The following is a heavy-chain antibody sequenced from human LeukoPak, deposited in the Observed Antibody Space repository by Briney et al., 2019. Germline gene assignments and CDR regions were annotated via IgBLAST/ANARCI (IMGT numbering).Heavy chain of an antibody. CDR1: GGSLSGYY. CDR3: ARGPDYYDSSGLEFDY. D-gene: IGHD3-22*01. CDR2: INHSGST. J-gene: IGHJ4*02. Sequence: SETLSLTCAVYGGSLSGYYWSWIRQPPGKGLEWMGEINHSGSTNYNPSLKSRVTISVDTSKNQFSLKLSSVTAADTAVYYCARGPDYYDSSGLEFDYWGQGTLVTVSS. V-gene: IGHV4-34*01.